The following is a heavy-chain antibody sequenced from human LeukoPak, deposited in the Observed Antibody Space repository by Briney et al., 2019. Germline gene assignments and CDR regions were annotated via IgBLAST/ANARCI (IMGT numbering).Heavy chain of an antibody. V-gene: IGHV3-21*01. CDR1: GFTFSSYS. D-gene: IGHD3-22*01. CDR3: ARDSYYDSSGYSSPDY. J-gene: IGHJ4*02. Sequence: GGSLRLSCAASGFTFSSYSMNWVRQAPGKGLEWVSSISSSSSYIYYADSVKGRFTISRDNAKNSLYLQMNSLRAEDTAVYYCARDSYYDSSGYSSPDYWGQGTLVTVSS. CDR2: ISSSSSYI.